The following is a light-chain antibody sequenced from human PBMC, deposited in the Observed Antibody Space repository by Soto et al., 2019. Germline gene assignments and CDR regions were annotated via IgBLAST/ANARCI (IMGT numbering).Light chain of an antibody. CDR1: QTIVSTY. CDR2: GTS. J-gene: IGKJ1*01. Sequence: EVVLTQSPGTQSLSPGERATLYCRTSQTIVSTYLAWYQHKAGQAPRLLMYGTSSRATGIPDRFSGSGSGTDFTLTISSVEPEDSAIYYCQQYSGSPPRTFGQGTKVEIK. CDR3: QQYSGSPPRT. V-gene: IGKV3-20*01.